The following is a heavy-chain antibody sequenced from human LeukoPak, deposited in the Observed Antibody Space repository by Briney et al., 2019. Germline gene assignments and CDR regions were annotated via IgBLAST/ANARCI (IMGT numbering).Heavy chain of an antibody. D-gene: IGHD3-22*01. CDR1: GFTFSSYA. J-gene: IGHJ4*02. CDR3: AREAYYYDSSGYSFGY. V-gene: IGHV3-30-3*01. Sequence: GGSLRLSCAASGFTFSSYAMHWVRQAPGKGLEWVAVISYDGSNKYYADSVKGRFTISRDNSKNTLYLQMNSLRAEDTAVYYCAREAYYYDSSGYSFGYWGQGTLVTVSS. CDR2: ISYDGSNK.